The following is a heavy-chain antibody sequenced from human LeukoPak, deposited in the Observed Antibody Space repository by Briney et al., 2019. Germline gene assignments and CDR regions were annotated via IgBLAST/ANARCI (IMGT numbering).Heavy chain of an antibody. J-gene: IGHJ6*04. CDR2: IYYSGST. V-gene: IGHV4-59*01. Sequence: SETLSLTCTVSGGSISSYYWSWIRQPPGKGLEWIGYIYYSGSTNYNPSLKSRVTISVDTSKNQFSLKLSSVTAADTAVYYCARSSSESYYNFYYYYGMDVWGKGTTVTVSS. CDR3: ARSSSESYYNFYYYYGMDV. D-gene: IGHD3-10*01. CDR1: GGSISSYY.